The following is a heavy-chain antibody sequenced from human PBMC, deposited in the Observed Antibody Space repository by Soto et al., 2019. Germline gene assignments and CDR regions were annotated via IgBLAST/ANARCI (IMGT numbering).Heavy chain of an antibody. J-gene: IGHJ5*02. D-gene: IGHD6-13*01. CDR3: ARSGGSSWYPLSRTHFWFDP. V-gene: IGHV5-51*01. CDR1: GYSFTSYW. CDR2: IYPGDSDT. Sequence: EVQLVQSGAEVKKPGESLKISCKGSGYSFTSYWIGWVRQMPGKGLEWMGIIYPGDSDTRYSPSFQGQVTISADKSISTAYLQWSSLKASDTAMYYCARSGGSSWYPLSRTHFWFDPWGQGTLVTVSS.